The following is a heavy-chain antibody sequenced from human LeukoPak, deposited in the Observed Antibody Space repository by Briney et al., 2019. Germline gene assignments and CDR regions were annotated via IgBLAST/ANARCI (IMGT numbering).Heavy chain of an antibody. D-gene: IGHD2-2*01. V-gene: IGHV4-34*01. Sequence: PSETLSLTCAVYGGSFSGYYWSWIRQPPGKGLEWIGEINHSGSTNYNPSPKSRVTISVDTSKNQFSLKLSSVTAADTAVYYCATYCSSTSCSYYYGMDVWGQGTTVTVSS. CDR3: ATYCSSTSCSYYYGMDV. J-gene: IGHJ6*02. CDR2: INHSGST. CDR1: GGSFSGYY.